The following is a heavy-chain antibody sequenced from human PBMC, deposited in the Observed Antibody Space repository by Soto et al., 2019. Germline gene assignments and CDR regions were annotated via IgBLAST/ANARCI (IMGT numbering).Heavy chain of an antibody. V-gene: IGHV3-7*03. J-gene: IGHJ4*02. CDR1: GFPFGSHW. Sequence: GGSLRLSCVASGFPFGSHWMNWVRQAPGKGLEWVANIKHDGSETYYAESVKGRFTVSRDNAKSSLYLEMNSLRAEDTALYYCARESEDLTSNFDYWGQGTLVTVSS. CDR2: IKHDGSET. CDR3: ARESEDLTSNFDY.